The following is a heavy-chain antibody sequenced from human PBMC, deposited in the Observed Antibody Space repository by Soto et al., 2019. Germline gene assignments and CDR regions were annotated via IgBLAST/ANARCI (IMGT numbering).Heavy chain of an antibody. CDR2: VNHSGST. Sequence: PSETLSLTCAVYGGSFGGYYWSWIRQPPGKGLEWIGEVNHSGSTNYNPSLKSRVTISVDTSKNQFSLKLSSVTAADTAVYYCARVTRRLDIVVVAPHKGWFDPWGQGTLVTVSS. J-gene: IGHJ5*02. V-gene: IGHV4-34*01. CDR3: ARVTRRLDIVVVAPHKGWFDP. CDR1: GGSFGGYY. D-gene: IGHD2-15*01.